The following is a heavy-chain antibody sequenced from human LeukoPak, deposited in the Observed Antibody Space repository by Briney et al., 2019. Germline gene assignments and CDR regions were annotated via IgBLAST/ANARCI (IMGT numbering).Heavy chain of an antibody. J-gene: IGHJ4*02. CDR2: ISGSGGST. D-gene: IGHD3-22*01. Sequence: GGSLRLSCAASGLTFSSYAMSWVRQAPGKGLEWVSAISGSGGSTYYADSVKGRFTISRDNSKNTLYLQMNSLRAEDTAVYYCARGSYDSSGQFDYWGQGTLVTVSS. V-gene: IGHV3-23*01. CDR3: ARGSYDSSGQFDY. CDR1: GLTFSSYA.